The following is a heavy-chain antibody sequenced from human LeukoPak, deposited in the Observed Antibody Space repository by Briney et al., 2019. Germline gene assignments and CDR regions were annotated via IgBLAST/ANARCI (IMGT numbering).Heavy chain of an antibody. Sequence: GASVKVSCKASGYTFTSYAMNWVRQAPGQGLEWMGWINTNSGNPTYAQGFTGRFVFSLDTSVSTAYLQISSLKAEDTAVYYCASGTVTGGDYGGSDWGQGTLVTVSS. CDR1: GYTFTSYA. CDR2: INTNSGNP. D-gene: IGHD4-23*01. V-gene: IGHV7-4-1*02. J-gene: IGHJ4*02. CDR3: ASGTVTGGDYGGSD.